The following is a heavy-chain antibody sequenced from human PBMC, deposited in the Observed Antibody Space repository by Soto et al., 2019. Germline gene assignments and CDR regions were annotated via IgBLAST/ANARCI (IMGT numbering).Heavy chain of an antibody. V-gene: IGHV3-33*01. J-gene: IGHJ4*02. D-gene: IGHD3-3*01. Sequence: GGSLRLSCAASGFTFSSYGMHWVRQAPGKGLEWVAVIWYDGSNKYYADSVKGRFTISRDNSKNTLYLQMNSLRAEDTAVYYCARDPFVQYYDFWSGPGDYWGQGTLVTVSS. CDR3: ARDPFVQYYDFWSGPGDY. CDR1: GFTFSSYG. CDR2: IWYDGSNK.